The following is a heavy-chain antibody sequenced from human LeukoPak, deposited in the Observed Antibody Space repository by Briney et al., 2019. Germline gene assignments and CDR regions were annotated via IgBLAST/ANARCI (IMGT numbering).Heavy chain of an antibody. CDR1: GYRFTNYG. D-gene: IGHD1-26*01. V-gene: IGHV1-18*01. J-gene: IGHJ4*02. CDR3: ARDESSGSYGPNLDY. CDR2: ISTYNTNT. Sequence: ASVNVSCKASGYRFTNYGISWVRQAPGQGLQWMGWISTYNTNTNYAQKLQGRVTMTTDTSTSIAYMELRSPRSDDTAVYYCARDESSGSYGPNLDYWGQGTLVTVSS.